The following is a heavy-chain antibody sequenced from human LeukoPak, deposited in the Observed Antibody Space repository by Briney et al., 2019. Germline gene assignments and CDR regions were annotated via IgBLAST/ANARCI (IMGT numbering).Heavy chain of an antibody. CDR3: ARDYLLYDTSGYYYLLRY. J-gene: IGHJ4*02. CDR1: GYSFTGYY. Sequence: GASVKVSCKASGYSFTGYYMHWVRQAPGQGLEWMGWINPNSGGTGYAQKFQGRVTMTRDTSISTAYMELSRLRSDDTAVYYCARDYLLYDTSGYYYLLRYCGQGTLVTVSS. D-gene: IGHD3-22*01. V-gene: IGHV1-2*02. CDR2: INPNSGGT.